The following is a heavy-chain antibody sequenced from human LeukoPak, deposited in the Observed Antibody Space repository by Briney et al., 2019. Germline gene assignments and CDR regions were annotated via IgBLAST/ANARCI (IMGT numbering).Heavy chain of an antibody. D-gene: IGHD3-3*01. Sequence: PGGSLRLSCAASGFTFSSYAMHWVRQAPGKGLEWVAVISYDGSNKYYADSVKGRFTISRDNSKNTLYLQMNSLRAEDTAVYYCARDFRGYYDFWSGYYRVGPLDYWGQGTLVTVSS. J-gene: IGHJ4*02. CDR1: GFTFSSYA. CDR3: ARDFRGYYDFWSGYYRVGPLDY. CDR2: ISYDGSNK. V-gene: IGHV3-30-3*01.